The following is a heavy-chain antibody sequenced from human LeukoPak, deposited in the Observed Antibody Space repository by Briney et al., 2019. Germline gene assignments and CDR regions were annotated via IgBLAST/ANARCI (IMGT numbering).Heavy chain of an antibody. V-gene: IGHV3-66*01. CDR3: ARDGNSMTTFDAFDI. Sequence: GGSLRLSCAASGFIVSRNYTTWVRQAPGKGLEWVSVIDSGGSTYYSDSVKGRFTISRDNSKNTLYLQMNSLRAEDTAVYYCARDGNSMTTFDAFDIWGQGTLVTVSS. J-gene: IGHJ3*02. CDR1: GFIVSRNY. D-gene: IGHD4-11*01. CDR2: IDSGGST.